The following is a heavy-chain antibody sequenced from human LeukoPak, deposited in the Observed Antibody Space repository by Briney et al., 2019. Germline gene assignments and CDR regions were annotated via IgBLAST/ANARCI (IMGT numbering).Heavy chain of an antibody. D-gene: IGHD6-13*01. J-gene: IGHJ5*02. CDR1: GGTFSSYA. CDR2: IIPIFGTA. V-gene: IGHV1-69*06. Sequence: SVKVSCKASGGTFSSYAISWVRQAPGQGLERMGGIIPIFGTANYAQKFQGRVTITADKSTSTAYMELSSLRSEDTAVYYCARDSSSSPFAFDPWGQGTLVTVSS. CDR3: ARDSSSSPFAFDP.